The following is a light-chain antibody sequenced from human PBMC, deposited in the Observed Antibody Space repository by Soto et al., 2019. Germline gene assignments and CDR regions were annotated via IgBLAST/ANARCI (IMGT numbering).Light chain of an antibody. CDR3: QQYDNLPALT. J-gene: IGKJ4*01. CDR2: DAS. Sequence: DIQMTQSPSSLSASVGDRVTITCQASQDISNYLNWYQQKPGRAPKLLIYDASNLETGVPSRFSGSGSGIDFPFTISSLQPEDIATYYCQQYDNLPALTFCGGTKVEIK. CDR1: QDISNY. V-gene: IGKV1-33*01.